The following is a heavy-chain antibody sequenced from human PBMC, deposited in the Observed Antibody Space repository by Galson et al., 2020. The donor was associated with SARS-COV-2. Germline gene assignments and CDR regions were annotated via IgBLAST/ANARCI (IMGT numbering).Heavy chain of an antibody. D-gene: IGHD2-2*01. V-gene: IGHV3-30-3*01. CDR1: GFTFSSYA. CDR2: ITYDGSNK. J-gene: IGHJ6*02. Sequence: GGSLRLSCAASGFTFSSYAMHWVRQAPGKGLEWVAVITYDGSNKHYADSVKGRFTISRDNSKNTLYLQMNSLRAEDTAVYYCARIGYCSSTSCATYYYYGMDVWGQGTTVTVSS. CDR3: ARIGYCSSTSCATYYYYGMDV.